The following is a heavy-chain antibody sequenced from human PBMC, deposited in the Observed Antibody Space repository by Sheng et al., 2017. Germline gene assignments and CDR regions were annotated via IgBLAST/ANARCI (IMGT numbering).Heavy chain of an antibody. CDR1: GYSINSGDY. J-gene: IGHJ6*03. Sequence: QVQLQESGPRLVKPSETLSLTCTVSGYSINSGDYWGWIRQPPGKGLEWVATIYHSGTTYYNPSLRSRITMSIDTSKNKLSLKVRFVTAADTAVYYCARARRGAGTSTYYYYYMDVVGPKGPRVHRLL. V-gene: IGHV4-38-2*02. CDR3: ARARRGAGTSTYYYYYMDV. CDR2: IYHSGTT. D-gene: IGHD1-1*01.